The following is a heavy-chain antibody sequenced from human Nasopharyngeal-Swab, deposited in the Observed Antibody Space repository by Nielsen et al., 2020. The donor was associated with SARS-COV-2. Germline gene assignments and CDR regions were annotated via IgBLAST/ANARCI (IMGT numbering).Heavy chain of an antibody. V-gene: IGHV3-7*03. CDR2: LNPDGSEM. CDR1: GFNFNTSW. CDR3: AHYASAAY. Sequence: GGSLRLSCAHSGFNFNTSWMTWVRQAPGKGLEWVANLNPDGSEMQYVDSVKGRFTISRDNAKNSLYLHMNSLRGDDTAVYYCAHYASAAYWGQGTLVTVSS. J-gene: IGHJ4*02. D-gene: IGHD2-2*01.